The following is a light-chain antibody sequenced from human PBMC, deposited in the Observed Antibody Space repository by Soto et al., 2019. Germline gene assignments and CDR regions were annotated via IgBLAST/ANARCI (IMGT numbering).Light chain of an antibody. CDR3: QQYDNLPPLT. CDR1: QDISNY. J-gene: IGKJ4*01. V-gene: IGKV1-33*01. CDR2: DAS. Sequence: DIQMTQSPSSLYAYVGDRVTITCQASQDISNYLNWYQQKPGKAPKLLIYDASNLETGVPSRFSGSGSGTDFTFTISSLQPEDIATYYCQQYDNLPPLTFGGGTKVEIK.